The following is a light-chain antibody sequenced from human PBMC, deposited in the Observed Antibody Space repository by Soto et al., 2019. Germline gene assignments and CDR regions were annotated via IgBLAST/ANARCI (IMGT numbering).Light chain of an antibody. CDR1: SSNIGSNT. CDR2: SND. Sequence: QLVLTQPPSASGTPGQRVTISCSGSSSNIGSNTVNWYQQVPGTAPKLLIYSNDQRPSGVPVRFSGSKSGTSASLAISGLQSEDEADYSCAAWDDSLSGPVFGGGTKLTVL. CDR3: AAWDDSLSGPV. J-gene: IGLJ2*01. V-gene: IGLV1-44*01.